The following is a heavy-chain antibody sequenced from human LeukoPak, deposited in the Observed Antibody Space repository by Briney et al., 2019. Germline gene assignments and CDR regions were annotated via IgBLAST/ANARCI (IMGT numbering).Heavy chain of an antibody. Sequence: GGSLRLSCAASGFTFSSYGMHWVRQAPGKGLEWVAVIWYGGSNKYYADSVKGRFTISRDNSKNTLYLQMNSLRAEDTAVYYCARALVVVPAAHFDYWGQGTLVTVSS. CDR3: ARALVVVPAAHFDY. D-gene: IGHD2-2*01. CDR2: IWYGGSNK. V-gene: IGHV3-33*01. CDR1: GFTFSSYG. J-gene: IGHJ4*02.